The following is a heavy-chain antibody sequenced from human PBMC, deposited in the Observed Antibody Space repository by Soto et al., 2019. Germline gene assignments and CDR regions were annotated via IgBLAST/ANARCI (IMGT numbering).Heavy chain of an antibody. CDR2: IGTAGDT. CDR1: GFTFSSYD. V-gene: IGHV3-13*01. J-gene: IGHJ3*02. CDR3: ARVVTGGYDSSGYYSSDAFDI. Sequence: GGSLRLSCAASGFTFSSYDMHWVRQATGKGLEWVSAIGTAGDTYYPGSVKGRFTISRENAKNSLYLQMNSLRAEDTAVYYCARVVTGGYDSSGYYSSDAFDIWGQGTMVTVSS. D-gene: IGHD3-22*01.